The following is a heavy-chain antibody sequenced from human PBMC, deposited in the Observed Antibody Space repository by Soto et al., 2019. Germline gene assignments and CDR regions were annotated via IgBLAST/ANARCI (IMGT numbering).Heavy chain of an antibody. CDR1: GFTFSSYA. CDR3: AKRDRFGSGSYFNRGDAFNI. Sequence: EVRLLESGGGLLKPGGSLRLSCAASGFTFSSYAMSWVRQAPGKGLEWVSAISAGGGNTYYADSVKGRFTISRDNSKNTLYLQMNSLRAEDTAVYYCAKRDRFGSGSYFNRGDAFNIWGQGTMVTVSS. J-gene: IGHJ3*02. V-gene: IGHV3-23*01. D-gene: IGHD3-10*01. CDR2: ISAGGGNT.